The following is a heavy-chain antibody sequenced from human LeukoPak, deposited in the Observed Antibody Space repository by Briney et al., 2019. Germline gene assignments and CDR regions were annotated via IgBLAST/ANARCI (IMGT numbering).Heavy chain of an antibody. J-gene: IGHJ4*02. V-gene: IGHV3-53*01. Sequence: PGGSLRLSCAASGFTVSDNNMIWVRQAPGKGLEWVSTLHRDGSVRYADSVNGRFTISRDDSKNTLSLQMSSLRDEDTAVYYCASSPKRGIPDYWGQGTLVTVSS. CDR1: GFTVSDNN. CDR3: ASSPKRGIPDY. CDR2: LHRDGSV. D-gene: IGHD3-10*01.